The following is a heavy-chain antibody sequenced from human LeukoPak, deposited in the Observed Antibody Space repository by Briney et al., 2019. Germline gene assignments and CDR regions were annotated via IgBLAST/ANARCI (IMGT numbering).Heavy chain of an antibody. V-gene: IGHV3-21*01. Sequence: PGGSQRLSCAPSGFTLSSFKMTWVRQAPGKGLEWVASISPSSSYISYADSLKGRVTVSRDNTQNTVFLQMSSLRAEDTAVYYCARDLTGGEYFDSWGQGTLVSVSS. CDR3: ARDLTGGEYFDS. CDR1: GFTLSSFK. J-gene: IGHJ4*02. D-gene: IGHD3-16*01. CDR2: ISPSSSYI.